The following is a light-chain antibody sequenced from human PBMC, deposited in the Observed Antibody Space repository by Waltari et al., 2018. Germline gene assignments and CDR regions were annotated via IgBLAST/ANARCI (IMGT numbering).Light chain of an antibody. Sequence: QSALTQPASVSGSPGQSITLSCTGTRRHVGRYNYVAWYHQRPGKAPKLLIYEVNKRPSGASNRFSGSKSGNTASLTISGLQAEDEADYHCCSYAGSSTFVVFGGGTKVTVL. CDR3: CSYAGSSTFVV. CDR2: EVN. V-gene: IGLV2-23*02. J-gene: IGLJ3*02. CDR1: RRHVGRYNY.